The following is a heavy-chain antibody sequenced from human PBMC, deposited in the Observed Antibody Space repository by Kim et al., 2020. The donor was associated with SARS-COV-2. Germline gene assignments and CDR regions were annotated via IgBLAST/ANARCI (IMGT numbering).Heavy chain of an antibody. V-gene: IGHV4-39*07. J-gene: IGHJ4*02. CDR1: GGSISSSSYY. D-gene: IGHD6-19*01. CDR3: ARWEDSSGWYSYY. Sequence: SETLSLTCTVSGGSISSSSYYWGWIRQPPGKGLEWIGSIYYSGSTYYNPSLKSRVTISVDTSKNQFSLKLSSVTAADTAVYYCARWEDSSGWYSYYWGQGTLVTVSS. CDR2: IYYSGST.